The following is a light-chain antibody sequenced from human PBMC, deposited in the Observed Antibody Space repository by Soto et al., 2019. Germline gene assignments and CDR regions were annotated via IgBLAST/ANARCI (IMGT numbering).Light chain of an antibody. Sequence: QSVLTQPPSASGSPGQSVTISCTGTSSDVGGYNYVSWYQQHPGKAPKLMISEVNKRPSGVPDRFSGSKSGNTASLTVSGLQAEDEADYYCSSYAGSNNFVVFGTGTKVTVL. CDR1: SSDVGGYNY. CDR3: SSYAGSNNFVV. V-gene: IGLV2-8*01. CDR2: EVN. J-gene: IGLJ1*01.